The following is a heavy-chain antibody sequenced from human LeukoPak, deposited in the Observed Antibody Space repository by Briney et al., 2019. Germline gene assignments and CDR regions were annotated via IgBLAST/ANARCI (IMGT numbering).Heavy chain of an antibody. D-gene: IGHD5-18*01. CDR3: ATDLARGYSYGHFDY. CDR2: FDPEDGET. J-gene: IGHJ4*02. CDR1: GYTLTELS. Sequence: ASVKVSCKVSGYTLTELSMHWVRQAPGKGLEWMGGFDPEDGETIYAQKFQGRVTMTEDTSTDTAYMELSSPRSEDTAVYYCATDLARGYSYGHFDYWGQGTLVTVSS. V-gene: IGHV1-24*01.